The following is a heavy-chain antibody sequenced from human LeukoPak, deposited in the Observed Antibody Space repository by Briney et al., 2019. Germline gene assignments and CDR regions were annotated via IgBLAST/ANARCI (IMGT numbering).Heavy chain of an antibody. CDR1: GFTFDDYA. V-gene: IGHV3-9*01. Sequence: GRSLRLSCAASGFTFDDYAMHWVRQAPGKGLGWVSGISWNSGSIGYADSVKGRFTISRDNAKNSLYLQMNSLRAEDTALYYCAQDGDSSSWYRGGYYSDYWGQGTLVTVSS. D-gene: IGHD6-13*01. CDR2: ISWNSGSI. CDR3: AQDGDSSSWYRGGYYSDY. J-gene: IGHJ4*02.